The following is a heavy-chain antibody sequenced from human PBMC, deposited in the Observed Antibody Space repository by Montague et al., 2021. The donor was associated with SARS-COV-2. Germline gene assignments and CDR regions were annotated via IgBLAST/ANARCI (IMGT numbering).Heavy chain of an antibody. D-gene: IGHD6-19*01. CDR1: GGSISSYY. V-gene: IGHV4-59*01. CDR3: ARLKGSGWNYYFDY. CDR2: IYYSGST. Sequence: ETLSLTCTVSGGSISSYYWSWIRQPPGKGLEWIGYIYYSGSTNYNPSLKSQVTISVDTSKNQFSLKLSSVTAADTAMYYCARLKGSGWNYYFDYWGQGTLVTVSS. J-gene: IGHJ4*02.